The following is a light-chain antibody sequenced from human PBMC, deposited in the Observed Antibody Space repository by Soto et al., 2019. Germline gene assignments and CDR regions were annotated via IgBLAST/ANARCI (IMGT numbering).Light chain of an antibody. J-gene: IGKJ5*01. CDR1: QSVCGNY. V-gene: IGKV3-20*01. Sequence: EIVLTQSPGTLSWSPGERATLSCRAGQSVCGNYLAWFQQKPGQTPRVLFYGASSRATGISDRFSARGSGTDFTLTISKLEPEDFAVYYCQQYGSNWPITFGQGTRLEIK. CDR2: GAS. CDR3: QQYGSNWPIT.